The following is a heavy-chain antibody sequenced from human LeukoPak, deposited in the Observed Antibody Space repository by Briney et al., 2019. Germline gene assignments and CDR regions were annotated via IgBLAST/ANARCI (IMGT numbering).Heavy chain of an antibody. CDR3: ARDYYDLEAGAFDI. Sequence: SETLSLTCTVSGGSISSYYWSWIRQPPGKGLEWIGYIYYSGSTNYNPSLKSRVTISVDTSKNQFSLKLSSVTAADTAVYYCARDYYDLEAGAFDIWGQGTMVTVSS. CDR2: IYYSGST. J-gene: IGHJ3*02. V-gene: IGHV4-59*12. D-gene: IGHD3-22*01. CDR1: GGSISSYY.